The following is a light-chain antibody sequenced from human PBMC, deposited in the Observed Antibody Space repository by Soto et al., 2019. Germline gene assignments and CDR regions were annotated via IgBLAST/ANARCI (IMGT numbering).Light chain of an antibody. V-gene: IGKV1-5*03. CDR3: QQYNSYSTT. Sequence: DIQMTQSPSTLSASVGDRVTITCRASQSISSWLAWYQQKPGKAPKLLIYQASNLGSGVPSRFSGSGSGTEFTLTISSLQPDDFATYYCQQYNSYSTTFGQGTKV. J-gene: IGKJ1*01. CDR1: QSISSW. CDR2: QAS.